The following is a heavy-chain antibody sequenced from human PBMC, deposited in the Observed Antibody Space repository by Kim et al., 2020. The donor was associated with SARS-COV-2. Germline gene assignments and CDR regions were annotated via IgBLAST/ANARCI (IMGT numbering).Heavy chain of an antibody. D-gene: IGHD3-16*01. J-gene: IGHJ6*02. V-gene: IGHV3-23*01. CDR2: ISGGGVNK. CDR3: AKVVVMDDYNYYYYYGMDV. Sequence: GGSLRLSCVASGFTFDIYAMTWVRQAPWKGLEWVSVISGGGVNKFYADSVRGRFTISRDNSKNTLFLQMNSLRDEDTALYYCAKVVVMDDYNYYYYYGMDVWGQGTTVTVSS. CDR1: GFTFDIYA.